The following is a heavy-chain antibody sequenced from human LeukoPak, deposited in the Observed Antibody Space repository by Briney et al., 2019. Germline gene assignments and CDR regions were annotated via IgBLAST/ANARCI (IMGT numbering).Heavy chain of an antibody. D-gene: IGHD3-10*01. CDR3: AKDSGELLYGDAFDI. J-gene: IGHJ3*02. Sequence: TGGSLRLSCAASGFIFRTYGMHWVRQAPGKGLEWVAVMSYDGSTKYYGDPVKGRFTISRDNSKNMLYLQMNSLRAEDTAVYYCAKDSGELLYGDAFDIWGQGTMVRVSS. V-gene: IGHV3-30*18. CDR2: MSYDGSTK. CDR1: GFIFRTYG.